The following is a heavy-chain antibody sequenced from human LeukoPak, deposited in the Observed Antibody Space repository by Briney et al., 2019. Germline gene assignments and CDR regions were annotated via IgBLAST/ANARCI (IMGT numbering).Heavy chain of an antibody. D-gene: IGHD3-22*01. CDR1: GFTFSSYA. J-gene: IGHJ3*02. Sequence: GGSLRLSCAASGFTFSSYAMSWVRQAPGKGLEWVSAISGSGGSTYYADSVKGRFTISRDNSKNTLYLRMNSLRAEDTAVYYCAKSIRGVVITTNDAFDIWGQGTMVTVSS. CDR2: ISGSGGST. V-gene: IGHV3-23*01. CDR3: AKSIRGVVITTNDAFDI.